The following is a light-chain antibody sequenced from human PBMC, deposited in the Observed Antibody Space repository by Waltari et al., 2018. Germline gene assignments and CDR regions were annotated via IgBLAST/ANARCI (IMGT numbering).Light chain of an antibody. CDR1: QDISNW. J-gene: IGKJ2*03. Sequence: DIQMTQSPSSLSASVGDRVTITCRASQDISNWLAWYQQKPGKAPKLLIYRTSTLETGVPSRFSGSGSGTKFTLTISSLQPEDIATYYCQQHDNSPPYSFGQGTKVEIK. CDR3: QQHDNSPPYS. V-gene: IGKV1-33*01. CDR2: RTS.